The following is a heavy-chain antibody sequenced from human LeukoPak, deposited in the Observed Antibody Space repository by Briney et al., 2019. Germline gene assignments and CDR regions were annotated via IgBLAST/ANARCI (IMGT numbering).Heavy chain of an antibody. CDR1: GYTLTELS. V-gene: IGHV1-2*06. CDR3: ARDRGNYYDSSGGKCFGY. D-gene: IGHD3-22*01. CDR2: INPNSGGT. Sequence: ASVKVSCKVSGYTLTELSMHWVRQAPGQGLEWMGRINPNSGGTNYAQKFQGRVTMTRDTSISTAYMELSRLRSDDTAVYYCARDRGNYYDSSGGKCFGYWGQGTLVTVSS. J-gene: IGHJ4*02.